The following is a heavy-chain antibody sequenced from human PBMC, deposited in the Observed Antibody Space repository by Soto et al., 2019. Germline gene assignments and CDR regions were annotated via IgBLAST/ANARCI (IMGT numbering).Heavy chain of an antibody. CDR1: GFPSTSYF. D-gene: IGHD5-12*01. CDR2: ISFSGAT. V-gene: IGHV4-59*01. Sequence: SEALYLTYIASGFPSTSYFCRWIQQTAGKALDWIGSISFSGATYSNPSLKGRAALSVDTYELHLSLTLHSVTSVDLAVYSCSGDRRDGYKRYFEFWGQGNQVTVSS. CDR3: SGDRRDGYKRYFEF. J-gene: IGHJ4*02.